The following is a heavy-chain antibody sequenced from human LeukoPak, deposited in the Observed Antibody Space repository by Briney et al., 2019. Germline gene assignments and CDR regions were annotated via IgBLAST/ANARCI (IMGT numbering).Heavy chain of an antibody. CDR1: GFTVSSNY. D-gene: IGHD3-22*01. CDR3: AREPGYYDSSGFA. V-gene: IGHV3-53*01. Sequence: GGSLRLSCAASGFTVSSNYMSWVRQAPGKGLEWVSVIYSGGSTYYADSVKGRFTISRDNSKNTLYLQMNSLRAEDTAVYYCAREPGYYDSSGFAWGQGTLVTVSS. J-gene: IGHJ5*02. CDR2: IYSGGST.